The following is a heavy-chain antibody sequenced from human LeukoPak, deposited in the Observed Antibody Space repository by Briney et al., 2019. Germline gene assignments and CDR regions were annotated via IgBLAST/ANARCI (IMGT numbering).Heavy chain of an antibody. D-gene: IGHD3-16*01. V-gene: IGHV3-23*01. J-gene: IGHJ4*02. Sequence: GGSLTLSCEASGITLSHYAMSWVRQAPGKGVEWVSAISGSGANIYHADFVKGRFTISRDNYKNTLYLPMNSLGVEDTAVYYCASGGVVYGACCDFWGQGTLVTVSS. CDR2: ISGSGANI. CDR1: GITLSHYA. CDR3: ASGGVVYGACCDF.